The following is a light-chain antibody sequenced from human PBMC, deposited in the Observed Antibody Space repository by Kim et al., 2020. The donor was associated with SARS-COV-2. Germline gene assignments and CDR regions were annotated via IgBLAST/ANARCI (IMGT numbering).Light chain of an antibody. CDR1: QTISILY. Sequence: EILSTQSPGILPLSPGERVNLSCRATQTISILYLAWYQHKPGQAPRLLISGASSRAAGIPDRFSGSGSGTDFTLTISRLEPEDFAVYFCHQYDTTPWTFGQGTKVDIK. CDR3: HQYDTTPWT. CDR2: GAS. V-gene: IGKV3-20*01. J-gene: IGKJ1*01.